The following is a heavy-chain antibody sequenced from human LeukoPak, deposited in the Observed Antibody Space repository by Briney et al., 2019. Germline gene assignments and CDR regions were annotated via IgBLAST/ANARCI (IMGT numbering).Heavy chain of an antibody. V-gene: IGHV3-30*04. J-gene: IGHJ4*02. CDR2: ISTDGNDK. Sequence: GGSLRLSCAASGFTFSGHAMHWVRQAPGKGLEWLTVISTDGNDKHYADSVKGRFTVSRDNAKNSLYLQMNSLRAEDTAIYYCTRVGYIDEGIDYWGQGTLVTVSS. D-gene: IGHD5-24*01. CDR1: GFTFSGHA. CDR3: TRVGYIDEGIDY.